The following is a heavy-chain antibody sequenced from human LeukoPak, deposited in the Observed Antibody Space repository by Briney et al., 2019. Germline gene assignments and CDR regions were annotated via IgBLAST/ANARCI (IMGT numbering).Heavy chain of an antibody. CDR1: GFTFSSYW. V-gene: IGHV3-74*01. J-gene: IGHJ4*02. CDR3: ARDKISGYYSHFDY. CDR2: INSDGSST. Sequence: PGGSLRLSCAASGFTFSSYWMHWVRHAPGRGLVWVSRINSDGSSTSYADSVKGRFTISRDNAKNTLYLQMNSLRAEDTAVYYCARDKISGYYSHFDYWGQGTLVTVSS. D-gene: IGHD3-22*01.